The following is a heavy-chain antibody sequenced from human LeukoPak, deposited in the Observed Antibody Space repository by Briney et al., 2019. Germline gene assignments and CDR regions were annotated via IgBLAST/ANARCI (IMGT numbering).Heavy chain of an antibody. CDR1: GFTFSSYA. V-gene: IGHV3-23*01. Sequence: AGGSLRLSCAASGFTFSSYAMTWVRQAPEKGREWVSAINDRGDNTYYADSVKGRFTISRDNSKNTVHLQMNSLRAEDTAVYYCAKGYRGNYDYWGLGTLVTVSS. J-gene: IGHJ4*02. D-gene: IGHD1-7*01. CDR3: AKGYRGNYDY. CDR2: INDRGDNT.